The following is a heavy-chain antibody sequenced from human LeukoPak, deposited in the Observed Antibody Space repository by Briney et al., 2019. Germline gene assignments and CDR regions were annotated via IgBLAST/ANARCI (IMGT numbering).Heavy chain of an antibody. J-gene: IGHJ1*01. CDR3: ARGGYSSGWDSAEYFQH. D-gene: IGHD6-19*01. CDR1: GFTFSTYG. V-gene: IGHV3-48*04. CDR2: ISSGSGTI. Sequence: GGSLRLSCAASGFTFSTYGVNWVRQAPGKGLEWVSYISSGSGTIYYADSVKGRFTTSRDNAKNSLYLQMNSLRAEDTAVYYCARGGYSSGWDSAEYFQHWGQGTLVTVSS.